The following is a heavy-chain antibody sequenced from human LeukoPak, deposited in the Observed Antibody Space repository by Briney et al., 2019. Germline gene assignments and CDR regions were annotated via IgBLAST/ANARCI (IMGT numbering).Heavy chain of an antibody. J-gene: IGHJ4*02. D-gene: IGHD2-15*01. Sequence: PSETLSLTCLVSGGSISSTNYYWGCIRQPPGTGLEWIGSIYYSGTTYYNPSLKSRVTISIDMSKNQFSLKLSSVTAADTAVYYCASRYCPGYSCQSDYWGQGTLVTVSS. CDR2: IYYSGTT. CDR1: GGSISSTNYY. V-gene: IGHV4-39*07. CDR3: ASRYCPGYSCQSDY.